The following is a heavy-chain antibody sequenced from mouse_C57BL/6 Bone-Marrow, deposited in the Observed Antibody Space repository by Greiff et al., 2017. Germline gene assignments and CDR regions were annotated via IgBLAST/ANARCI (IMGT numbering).Heavy chain of an antibody. D-gene: IGHD1-1*01. CDR3: ARYGDYGSSFDY. V-gene: IGHV1-18*01. CDR1: GYTFTDYN. CDR2: INPNNGGT. Sequence: VQLQQSGPELVKPGASVKISCTASGYTFTDYNMDWVKQSPGKSLEWIGDINPNNGGTIYNQKFKGKATLPVDKSSSTAYMELRSLTSEDTAVYYCARYGDYGSSFDYWGQGTTLTVSS. J-gene: IGHJ2*01.